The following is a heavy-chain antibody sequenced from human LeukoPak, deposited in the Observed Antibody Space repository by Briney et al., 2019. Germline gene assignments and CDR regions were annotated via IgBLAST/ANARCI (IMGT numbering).Heavy chain of an antibody. V-gene: IGHV4-39*01. J-gene: IGHJ6*03. CDR1: GGSISSTKFY. D-gene: IGHD1-26*01. Sequence: SETLSLTCTVSGGSISSTKFYWGWVRQPPGKGLEWIGSVHYSGSTFYNPSLKSRVTISADTSKNQFSLKLSSVTAADTAVYYCARLGATGGYYYYYYMDVWGKGSTVTVSS. CDR3: ARLGATGGYYYYYYMDV. CDR2: VHYSGST.